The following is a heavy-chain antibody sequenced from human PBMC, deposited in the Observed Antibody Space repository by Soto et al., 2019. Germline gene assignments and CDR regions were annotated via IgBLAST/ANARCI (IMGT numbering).Heavy chain of an antibody. CDR3: ARGPVSYYDILTGYYAFDI. CDR2: INPNSGGT. CDR1: GYTFTGYY. V-gene: IGHV1-2*04. J-gene: IGHJ3*02. D-gene: IGHD3-9*01. Sequence: GASVKVSCKASGYTFTGYYMHWVRQAPGQGLEWMGWINPNSGGTNYAQKFQGWVTMTRDTSTSTAYMELGRLRSDDTAVYYCARGPVSYYDILTGYYAFDIWGQGTMVTVSS.